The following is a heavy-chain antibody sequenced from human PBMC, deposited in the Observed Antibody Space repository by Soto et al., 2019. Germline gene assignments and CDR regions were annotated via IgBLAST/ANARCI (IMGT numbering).Heavy chain of an antibody. CDR3: ARERTGDPTFFDY. D-gene: IGHD1-1*01. J-gene: IGHJ4*02. CDR1: GGSVRSGSYY. V-gene: IGHV4-61*01. CDR2: ICHSGST. Sequence: PSETLSLTCAVSGGSVRSGSYYWSWIRQPPGKGLEWIGFICHSGSTNYNPSLKSRVTISVDTSKNQFSLNLLSLTAADTAVYYCARERTGDPTFFDYWGQGALVTAPQ.